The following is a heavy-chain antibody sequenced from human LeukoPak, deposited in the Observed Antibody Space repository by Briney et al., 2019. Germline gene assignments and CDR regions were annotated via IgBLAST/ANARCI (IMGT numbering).Heavy chain of an antibody. D-gene: IGHD1-26*01. J-gene: IGHJ6*03. CDR1: GVSISSYY. V-gene: IGHV4-4*07. CDR3: ARLTPATLSLYYYYIDV. Sequence: SETPSLTCSVSGVSISSYYWSWIRPPAGKGLEWIGRIYTSGSTNYNPSLQSRVTMSVDTSKNQFSLKLSSVTAADTAVYYCARLTPATLSLYYYYIDVWGKGTTVTVSS. CDR2: IYTSGST.